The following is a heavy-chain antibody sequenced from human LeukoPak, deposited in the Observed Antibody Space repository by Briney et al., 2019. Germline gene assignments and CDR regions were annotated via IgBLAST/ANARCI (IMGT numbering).Heavy chain of an antibody. CDR2: INCYNGNT. D-gene: IGHD6-25*01. CDR3: ARSLDAAAGLANFDY. V-gene: IGHV1-18*01. J-gene: IGHJ4*02. Sequence: ASVKVSCKASGYSFSYFGINWVRQTPGQGLEWIGWINCYNGNTNYAQKSEGRLTLTTDTATSKVYMELRNLRYDDTAVYYCARSLDAAAGLANFDYWGQGTRVTVSS. CDR1: GYSFSYFG.